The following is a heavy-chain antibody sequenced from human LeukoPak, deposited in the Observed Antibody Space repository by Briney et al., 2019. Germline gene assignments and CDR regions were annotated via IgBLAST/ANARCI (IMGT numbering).Heavy chain of an antibody. J-gene: IGHJ4*02. Sequence: GGSLRLSCAASSFTFSNAWMNWVRQAPGKGLEWVGRIKSKTDGETTDYAAPVKGRVTISRDDSQNTVYLKMNSLKAEDTAVYYCVTIRTYTSTWYPYWGQGTLVTVSS. V-gene: IGHV3-15*07. D-gene: IGHD6-13*01. CDR1: SFTFSNAW. CDR3: VTIRTYTSTWYPY. CDR2: IKSKTDGETT.